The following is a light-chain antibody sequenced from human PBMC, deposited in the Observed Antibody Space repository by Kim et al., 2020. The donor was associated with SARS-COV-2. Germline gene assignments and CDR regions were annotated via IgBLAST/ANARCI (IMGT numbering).Light chain of an antibody. CDR1: PGIGSW. V-gene: IGKV1D-12*01. J-gene: IGKJ2*01. CDR3: QQAYGVPYT. Sequence: SESAGDRVTITCRASPGIGSWLAWYQEKPGKAPTLLIYDAITLQDGVPTRFSGSGSGTEFPLTINSLRSEDSATYFCQQAYGVPYTFGQGTKLEI. CDR2: DAI.